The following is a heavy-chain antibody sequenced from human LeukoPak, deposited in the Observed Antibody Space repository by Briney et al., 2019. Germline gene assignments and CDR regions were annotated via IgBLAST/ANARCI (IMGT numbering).Heavy chain of an antibody. CDR2: IYYSGST. D-gene: IGHD3-22*01. V-gene: IGHV4-59*08. CDR1: GGSISSYY. J-gene: IGHJ6*02. CDR3: ARESGSHYYYGMDV. Sequence: SETLSLTCTVSGGSISSYYWSWIRQPPGKGLEWIGYIYYSGSTNYNPPLKSRATISVDTSKNQFSLKLSSVTAADTAVYYCARESGSHYYYGMDVWGQGTTVTVSS.